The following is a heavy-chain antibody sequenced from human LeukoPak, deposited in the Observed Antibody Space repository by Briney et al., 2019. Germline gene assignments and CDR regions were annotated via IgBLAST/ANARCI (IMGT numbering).Heavy chain of an antibody. CDR3: ARDLAGYSYGGYYYYGMDV. CDR2: INPSGGST. J-gene: IGHJ6*02. V-gene: IGHV1-46*01. Sequence: ASVKVSCKASGYTFTSYYMHRVRQAPGQGLEWMGIINPSGGSTSYAQKFQGRVTMTRDTSTSTVYMELSSLRSEDTAVYYCARDLAGYSYGGYYYYGMDVWGQGTTVTVSS. D-gene: IGHD5-18*01. CDR1: GYTFTSYY.